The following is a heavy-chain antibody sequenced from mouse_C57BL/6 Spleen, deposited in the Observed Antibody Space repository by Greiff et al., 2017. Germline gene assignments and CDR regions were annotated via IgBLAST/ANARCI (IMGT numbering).Heavy chain of an antibody. CDR1: GFTFSDYG. D-gene: IGHD1-1*01. CDR2: ISSGSSTI. J-gene: IGHJ4*01. Sequence: DVKLVESGGGLVKPGGSLKLSCAASGFTFSDYGMHWVRQAPEKGLEWVAYISSGSSTIYYADTVKGRFTISRDNAKNTLFLQMTSLRSEDTAMSYCASSFITTVEGYYAMDYWGQGTSVTVSS. V-gene: IGHV5-17*01. CDR3: ASSFITTVEGYYAMDY.